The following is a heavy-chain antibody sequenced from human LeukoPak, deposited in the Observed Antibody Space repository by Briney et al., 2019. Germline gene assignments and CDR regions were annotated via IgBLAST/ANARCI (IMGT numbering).Heavy chain of an antibody. V-gene: IGHV4-31*03. CDR3: ARYITVTTYYFDY. Sequence: SSQTLSLTCTVSGGSISSGGYYWSWIRHHPGKGLEWIGYIYYSGSTYYNPSLKSRGTISVDTSKNQFSLELSSVTAADTAVYYCARYITVTTYYFDYWGQGSLVTVSS. D-gene: IGHD4-17*01. J-gene: IGHJ4*02. CDR1: GGSISSGGYY. CDR2: IYYSGST.